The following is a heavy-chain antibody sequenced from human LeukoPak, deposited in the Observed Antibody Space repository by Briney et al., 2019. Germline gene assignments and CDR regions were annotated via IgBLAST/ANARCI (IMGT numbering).Heavy chain of an antibody. D-gene: IGHD3-10*01. V-gene: IGHV3-23*01. CDR1: GFTISNYA. CDR2: TSDSGSST. Sequence: GGSLRLSCGVSGFTISNYAMSWVRQPPGRGLEWVSTTSDSGSSTYYADSVKGRFTISRDNYRNTLYLQMDGLRAEDTAIYYCAKVPYSDYGSGRPPFMDVWGQGTTVAVSS. J-gene: IGHJ6*02. CDR3: AKVPYSDYGSGRPPFMDV.